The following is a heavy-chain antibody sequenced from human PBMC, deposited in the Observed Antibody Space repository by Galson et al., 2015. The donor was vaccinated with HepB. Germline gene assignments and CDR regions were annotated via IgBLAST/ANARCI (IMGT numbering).Heavy chain of an antibody. CDR3: ARDRYYGSGSYGASPGHRGYYFDY. CDR1: GFTFSSYS. J-gene: IGHJ4*02. V-gene: IGHV3-48*02. D-gene: IGHD3-10*01. Sequence: SLRLSCAASGFTFSSYSMNWVRQAPGKGLEWVSYISSSSSTIYYADSVKGRFTISRDNAKNSLYLQMNSLRDEDTAVYYCARDRYYGSGSYGASPGHRGYYFDYWGQGTLVTVSS. CDR2: ISSSSSTI.